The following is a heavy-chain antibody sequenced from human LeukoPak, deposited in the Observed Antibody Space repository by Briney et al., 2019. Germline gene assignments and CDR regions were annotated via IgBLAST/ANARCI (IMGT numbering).Heavy chain of an antibody. CDR3: ASCSGGSCYSFPFYYGMDV. Sequence: GGSLRLSCAAPGFTFSSYGMHWVRQAPGKGLEWVAVIWYDGSNKYYADSVKGRFTISRDNSKNTLYLQMNSLRAEDTAVYYCASCSGGSCYSFPFYYGMDVWGQGTTVTVSS. J-gene: IGHJ6*02. CDR2: IWYDGSNK. D-gene: IGHD2-15*01. CDR1: GFTFSSYG. V-gene: IGHV3-33*01.